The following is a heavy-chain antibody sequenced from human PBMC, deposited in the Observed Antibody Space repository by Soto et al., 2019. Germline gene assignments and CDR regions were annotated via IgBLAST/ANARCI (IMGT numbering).Heavy chain of an antibody. J-gene: IGHJ4*01. CDR2: ISYRGNT. CDR1: GYSITSGFY. D-gene: IGHD5-18*01. V-gene: IGHV4-38-2*01. Sequence: PSETLSLTCGVSGYSITSGFYWGWIRQPPGKGLEWIATISYRGNTYYNPSLESRISIAVDTSKNQFSLRLTSVTAADTALYYCTRGAGAPMVRFDYWGQGTMVSVSS. CDR3: TRGAGAPMVRFDY.